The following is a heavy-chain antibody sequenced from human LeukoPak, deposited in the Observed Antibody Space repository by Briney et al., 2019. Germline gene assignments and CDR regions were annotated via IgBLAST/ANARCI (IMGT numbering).Heavy chain of an antibody. CDR3: AKAKVAGAPLYYYYMDV. Sequence: PGGSLRLSCAASGFTFSSYAMSWVRQAPGKGLEWVSAISGSGGSTYYADSVKGRFTISRDNSKNTLYLQMNSLRAEDTDIYYCAKAKVAGAPLYYYYMDVWGKGTTVTVSS. V-gene: IGHV3-23*01. CDR2: ISGSGGST. J-gene: IGHJ6*03. CDR1: GFTFSSYA. D-gene: IGHD7-27*01.